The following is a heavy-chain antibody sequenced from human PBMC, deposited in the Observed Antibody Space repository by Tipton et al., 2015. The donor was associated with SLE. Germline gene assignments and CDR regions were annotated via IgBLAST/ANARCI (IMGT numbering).Heavy chain of an antibody. CDR2: IYYSGTT. V-gene: IGHV4-59*08. CDR3: ARVRSSSWLSYFDY. D-gene: IGHD6-13*01. J-gene: IGHJ4*02. CDR1: GDSISGQY. Sequence: TLSLTCTVSGDSISGQYWSWIRQPPGKGLEWIGYIYYSGTTNYNPSLKRRVTISVDTSKNQFSLKLSSVTAADTAVYYCARVRSSSWLSYFDYWGQGTLVTVSS.